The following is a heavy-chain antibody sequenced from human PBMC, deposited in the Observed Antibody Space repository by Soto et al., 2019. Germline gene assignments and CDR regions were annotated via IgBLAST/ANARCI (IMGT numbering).Heavy chain of an antibody. CDR1: GGSISSGDYY. J-gene: IGHJ5*02. CDR3: ARRWSGSPQGFDP. CDR2: IYYSGST. D-gene: IGHD3-3*01. V-gene: IGHV4-31*03. Sequence: QVQLQESGPGLVKPSQTLSLTCTVSGGSISSGDYYWSWIRQHPGKGLEWIGYIYYSGSTYYNPSLMSRVTXSXDXXKSQFSLKLSSVTAADTAVYYCARRWSGSPQGFDPWGQGTLVTVSS.